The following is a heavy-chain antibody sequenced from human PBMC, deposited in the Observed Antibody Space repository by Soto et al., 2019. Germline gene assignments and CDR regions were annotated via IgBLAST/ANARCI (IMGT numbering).Heavy chain of an antibody. V-gene: IGHV1-18*01. D-gene: IGHD6-19*01. CDR2: ISPYNGNT. CDR3: AGDREQWQATQHSQH. CDR1: GYSFITYG. J-gene: IGHJ1*01. Sequence: QVQLVQSGAEVKKPGASVKVSCKASGYSFITYGITWVRQAPGQGLEWMGWISPYNGNTNYAQKLQGRVTMTRDTSTTTAYLELRSLTSDDTDVYYCAGDREQWQATQHSQHWGQGTLVTVSS.